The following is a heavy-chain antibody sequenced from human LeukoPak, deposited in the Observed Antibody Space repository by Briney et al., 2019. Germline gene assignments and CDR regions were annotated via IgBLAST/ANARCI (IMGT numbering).Heavy chain of an antibody. CDR3: ARTWSSSGWYSFDF. V-gene: IGHV4-59*08. D-gene: IGHD6-19*01. Sequence: SETLSLTCSVSGGSLSSDYWSWIRQPPGRGLEWVGFIYYSGSTNYNPSLKSRVTISVDTSKNQFSLKLSSVTAADTAVYYCARTWSSSGWYSFDFWGQGTLVTVSS. J-gene: IGHJ4*02. CDR1: GGSLSSDY. CDR2: IYYSGST.